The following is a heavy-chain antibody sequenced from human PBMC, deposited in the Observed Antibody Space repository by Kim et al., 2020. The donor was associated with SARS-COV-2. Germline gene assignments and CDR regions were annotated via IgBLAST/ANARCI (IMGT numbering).Heavy chain of an antibody. J-gene: IGHJ4*02. CDR3: ATSYCGGDCYRLENFDY. CDR2: ISAYNGNT. D-gene: IGHD2-21*01. CDR1: GYTFTSYG. V-gene: IGHV1-18*01. Sequence: ASVKVSCKASGYTFTSYGISWVRQAPGQGLEWMGWISAYNGNTNYAQKLQGRVTMTTDTSTSTAYMELTSLRSDDTAVYYCATSYCGGDCYRLENFDYWGQGTMVTVSS.